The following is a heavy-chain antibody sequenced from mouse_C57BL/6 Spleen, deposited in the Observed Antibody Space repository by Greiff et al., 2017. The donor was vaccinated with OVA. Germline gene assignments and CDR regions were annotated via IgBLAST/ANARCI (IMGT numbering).Heavy chain of an antibody. J-gene: IGHJ2*01. CDR1: GYTFTSYW. V-gene: IGHV1-69*01. D-gene: IGHD2-1*01. CDR2: IVPSDSYT. Sequence: QVQLQQPGAELVMPGASVKLSCKASGYTFTSYWMHWVKQRPGQGLEWIGEIVPSDSYTNYNQKFKGKSTLTVDKSSSTAYMQLSSLTSEDSAVYYCALYYGNYEDYWGQGTTLTVSS. CDR3: ALYYGNYEDY.